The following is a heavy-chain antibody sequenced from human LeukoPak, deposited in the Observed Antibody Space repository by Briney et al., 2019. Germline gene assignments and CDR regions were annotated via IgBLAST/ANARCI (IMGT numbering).Heavy chain of an antibody. CDR1: GFTFSSYW. CDR2: IKQDGSEK. Sequence: PGGSLRLSCAASGFTFSSYWMSWVRQAPGKGLEWVANIKQDGSEKYYVDSVKGRFTISRDNAKNSLYLQMNSLRAEDTAVCYCARLFTPSRYYYYGMDVWGQGTTVTVSS. J-gene: IGHJ6*02. D-gene: IGHD2-21*01. V-gene: IGHV3-7*01. CDR3: ARLFTPSRYYYYGMDV.